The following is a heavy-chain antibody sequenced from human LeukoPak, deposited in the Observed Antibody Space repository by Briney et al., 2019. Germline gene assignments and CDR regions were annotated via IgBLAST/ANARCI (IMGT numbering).Heavy chain of an antibody. D-gene: IGHD6-13*01. Sequence: PSETLSLTCTVSGGSISSSTYYWGWIRQPPGKGLEWTGSIYYSGSTYYNPSLKSRVTISVDTSKNQFSLKLSSVTAADTAVYYCAPRSSWYNAFDIWGQGTMVTVS. CDR3: APRSSWYNAFDI. CDR2: IYYSGST. CDR1: GGSISSSTYY. V-gene: IGHV4-39*01. J-gene: IGHJ3*02.